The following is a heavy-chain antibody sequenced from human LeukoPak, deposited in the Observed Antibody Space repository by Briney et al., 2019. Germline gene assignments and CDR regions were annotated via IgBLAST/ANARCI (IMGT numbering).Heavy chain of an antibody. V-gene: IGHV3-23*01. D-gene: IGHD1-26*01. CDR1: GFTFSSYA. Sequence: PGGSLRLSCAASGFTFSSYAMSWVRQAPGKGLEWVSAISGSGGSTYYAGSVKGRFTISRDNSKNTLYLQMNSLRAEDTAVYYCATRSSGSYRYLDYWGQGTLVTVSS. CDR2: ISGSGGST. CDR3: ATRSSGSYRYLDY. J-gene: IGHJ4*02.